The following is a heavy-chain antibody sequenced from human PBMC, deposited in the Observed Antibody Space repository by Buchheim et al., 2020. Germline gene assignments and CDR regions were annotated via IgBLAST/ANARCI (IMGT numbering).Heavy chain of an antibody. Sequence: QVQLVQSGAEVKKPGASVKVSCKASGYTFTSYYMHWVRQAPGQGLEWMGIINPRCGSTSYAQKFQGRVTMTRDTSTSTVYMELSSLRSEDTAVYYCARVPSRDYGGNRGGLQPWGQGTL. D-gene: IGHD4-23*01. CDR3: ARVPSRDYGGNRGGLQP. J-gene: IGHJ4*02. V-gene: IGHV1-46*01. CDR2: INPRCGST. CDR1: GYTFTSYY.